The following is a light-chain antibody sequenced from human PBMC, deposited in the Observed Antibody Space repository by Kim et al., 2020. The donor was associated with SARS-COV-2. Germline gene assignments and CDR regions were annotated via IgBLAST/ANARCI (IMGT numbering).Light chain of an antibody. CDR1: QSFLYSSNNENY. Sequence: DIVMTQSPDSLAVSLGERATINCKSSQSFLYSSNNENYLAWYQQKPGQPPKLLIYWASTRESGVPDRFSGSGSGTDFTLTISSLQAEDVAVYYCQQYYSTPYTFGQGTKLKI. J-gene: IGKJ2*01. V-gene: IGKV4-1*01. CDR3: QQYYSTPYT. CDR2: WAS.